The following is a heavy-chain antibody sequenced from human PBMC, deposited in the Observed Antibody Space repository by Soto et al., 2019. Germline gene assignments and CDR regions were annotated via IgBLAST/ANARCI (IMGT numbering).Heavy chain of an antibody. CDR3: ARGAWSGYFGNAPHSDDY. J-gene: IGHJ4*02. CDR2: INPNSGGT. Sequence: QVQLVQSGAEVKKPGASVKVSCKASGYTFTGYYMHWVRQAPGQGLEWMGWINPNSGGTNYAQKFQGRVTMTRDTSISTAYMELSRLRSDDTAVYYCARGAWSGYFGNAPHSDDYWGQGTLVTVSS. CDR1: GYTFTGYY. V-gene: IGHV1-2*02. D-gene: IGHD3-3*01.